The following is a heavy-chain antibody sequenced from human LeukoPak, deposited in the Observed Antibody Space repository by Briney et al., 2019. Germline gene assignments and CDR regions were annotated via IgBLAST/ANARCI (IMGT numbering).Heavy chain of an antibody. V-gene: IGHV4-39*07. CDR1: GGSISSSTYY. Sequence: SETLSLTCTVSGGSISSSTYYWGWIRQPPGKALEWIGSIYYSGSTYYNPSLKSRVTISVDTSKNQFSLKLSSVTAADTAVYYCASHRYYYYYMDVWGKGTTVTVSS. J-gene: IGHJ6*03. CDR2: IYYSGST. CDR3: ASHRYYYYYMDV.